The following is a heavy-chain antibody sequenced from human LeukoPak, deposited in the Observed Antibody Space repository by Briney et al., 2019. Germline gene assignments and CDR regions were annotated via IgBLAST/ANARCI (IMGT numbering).Heavy chain of an antibody. D-gene: IGHD3-9*01. CDR3: TRDLMDYDVSTGLHHYYMDV. CDR2: ISYDGSNK. CDR1: GFTVSSNF. V-gene: IGHV3-30-3*01. Sequence: GGSLRLSCAASGFTVSSNFMSWVRQAPGKGLEWVAVISYDGSNKYYADSVKGRFTISRDNSKNTLYLQMSSLRAEDTAVYYCTRDLMDYDVSTGLHHYYMDVWGQGTTVTVSS. J-gene: IGHJ6*02.